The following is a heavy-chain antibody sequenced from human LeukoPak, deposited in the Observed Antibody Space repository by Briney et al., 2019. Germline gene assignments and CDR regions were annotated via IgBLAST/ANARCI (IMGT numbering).Heavy chain of an antibody. V-gene: IGHV3-23*01. CDR2: ISGSGGNT. CDR1: GYTFSNFA. CDR3: ANNFRHSGSYYGFDY. D-gene: IGHD1-26*01. Sequence: GGSLRLSCAASGYTFSNFAMTWVRQAPGKGLEWVSVISGSGGNTYYADSVKGRFTISRDNSKSTLYLQMTSLRAEDTAVYYCANNFRHSGSYYGFDYWGQGALVTVSS. J-gene: IGHJ4*02.